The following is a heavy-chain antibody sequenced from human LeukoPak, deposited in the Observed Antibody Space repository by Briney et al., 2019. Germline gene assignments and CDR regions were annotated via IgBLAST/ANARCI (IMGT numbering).Heavy chain of an antibody. Sequence: SETLSLTCTVSGGSISSSSYYWGWIRQPPGKGLEWIGSIYYSGSTYYNPSLKSRVTISVDTSKNQFSLKLCSVTAADTAVYYCARLGSTMVRGALFDYWGQGTLVTVSS. CDR3: ARLGSTMVRGALFDY. V-gene: IGHV4-39*01. CDR1: GGSISSSSYY. CDR2: IYYSGST. D-gene: IGHD3-10*01. J-gene: IGHJ4*02.